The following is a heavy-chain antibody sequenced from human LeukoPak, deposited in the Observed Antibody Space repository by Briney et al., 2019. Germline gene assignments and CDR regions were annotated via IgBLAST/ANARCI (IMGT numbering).Heavy chain of an antibody. J-gene: IGHJ4*02. CDR3: ARLFDGSGTYVDY. D-gene: IGHD3-10*01. Sequence: SETLSLTCAVYDGSFSGYYWSWIRQPPGKGLEWIGEINHSGSTNYNPSLASRVTISLHTSKNLFSLKLTSVTAADTAVYYCARLFDGSGTYVDYWGQGHLVSVSS. V-gene: IGHV4-34*01. CDR1: DGSFSGYY. CDR2: INHSGST.